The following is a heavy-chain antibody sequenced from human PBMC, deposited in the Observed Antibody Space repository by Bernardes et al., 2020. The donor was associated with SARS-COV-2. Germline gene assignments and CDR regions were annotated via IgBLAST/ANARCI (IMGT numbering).Heavy chain of an antibody. J-gene: IGHJ5*02. CDR1: GFTVSSYY. CDR2: ISSGGST. CDR3: ARDYLVVGALNP. V-gene: IGHV3-66*01. D-gene: IGHD1-26*01. Sequence: GGSLRLSCAASGFTVSSYYMSWVRQAPGKGLEWVSVISSGGSTYYADSVKGRFTISRDNSKNTLYLQMNSLRAEDTAVYYCARDYLVVGALNPWGQGTLVTVSS.